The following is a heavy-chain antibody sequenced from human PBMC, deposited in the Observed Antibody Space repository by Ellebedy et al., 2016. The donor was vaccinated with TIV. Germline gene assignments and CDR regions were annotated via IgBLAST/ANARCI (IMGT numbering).Heavy chain of an antibody. J-gene: IGHJ4*02. CDR2: ISADGGDT. Sequence: GGSLRLSCVASGFTFSAHAMHWVRQAPGKGLEWVSVISADGGDTSYADAVKGRFIISRENSRSTLILQMNSLRGEDTAVYYCAKGSSSGYNYDRVGFAYWGQGILATVSS. CDR1: GFTFSAHA. D-gene: IGHD3-16*01. V-gene: IGHV3-23*01. CDR3: AKGSSSGYNYDRVGFAY.